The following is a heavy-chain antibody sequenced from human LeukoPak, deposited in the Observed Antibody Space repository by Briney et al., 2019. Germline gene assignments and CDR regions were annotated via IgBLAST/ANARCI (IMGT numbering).Heavy chain of an antibody. J-gene: IGHJ4*02. CDR1: GFTVSSNY. V-gene: IGHV3-66*01. CDR2: IYSGGST. Sequence: GGSLRLSCAASGFTVSSNYMSWVRQAPGKGLEWVSVIYSGGSTYYADSVKGRFTISRDNSKNTLYLQMSSLRAEDTAVYYCARDEPDSSGSDYWGQGTLVTVSS. CDR3: ARDEPDSSGSDY. D-gene: IGHD3-22*01.